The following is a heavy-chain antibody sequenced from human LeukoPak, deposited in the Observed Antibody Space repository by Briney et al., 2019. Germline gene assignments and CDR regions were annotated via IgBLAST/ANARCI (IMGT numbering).Heavy chain of an antibody. V-gene: IGHV3-23*01. CDR2: ISGNGAST. D-gene: IGHD2-15*01. Sequence: SGGSLRLSCAASGFTVSNYAMSWVRQVRGKGLEWISSISGNGASTYHADSVKGRFTISRDNSKNTLYLLMNSLRDEDTALYYCAKDGGSCSASSCSRLYLGYYYYYMDVWGKGTTVTVS. CDR3: AKDGGSCSASSCSRLYLGYYYYYMDV. CDR1: GFTVSNYA. J-gene: IGHJ6*03.